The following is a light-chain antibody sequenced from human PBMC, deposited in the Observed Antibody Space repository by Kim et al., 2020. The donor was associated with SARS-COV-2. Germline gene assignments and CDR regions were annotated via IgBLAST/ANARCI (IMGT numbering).Light chain of an antibody. CDR3: QSYDSSLSGYV. J-gene: IGLJ1*01. CDR1: SSNIGAGSD. V-gene: IGLV1-40*01. CDR2: GDS. Sequence: QRLTISGTGSSSNIGAGSDVHWYQHLPGTAPKLLIYGDSNRPSGVPDRFSGSKSGTSASLAITGLQAEDEADYYCQSYDSSLSGYVFGTGTKVTVL.